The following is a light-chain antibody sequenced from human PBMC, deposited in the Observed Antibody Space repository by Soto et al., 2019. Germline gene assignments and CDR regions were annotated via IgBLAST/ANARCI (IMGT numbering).Light chain of an antibody. Sequence: DIVMTQSPDSLAVSLGERATINCKSSQSVLYSSNNKNYLAWYRQKPGQPPTLLIYWASTRESGVPDRFSGSGSGTDFTLTISSLHAEDVAVYYCQQYYSTPYNFGQGTKLEIK. CDR2: WAS. V-gene: IGKV4-1*01. CDR1: QSVLYSSNNKNY. J-gene: IGKJ2*01. CDR3: QQYYSTPYN.